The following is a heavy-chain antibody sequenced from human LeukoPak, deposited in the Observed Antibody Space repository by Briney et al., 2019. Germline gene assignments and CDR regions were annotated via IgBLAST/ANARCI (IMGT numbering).Heavy chain of an antibody. D-gene: IGHD6-13*01. CDR1: GYTFTSYY. J-gene: IGHJ5*02. V-gene: IGHV1-69*05. Sequence: SVKVSCKASGYTFTSYYMHWVRQAPGQGLEWMGGIIPIFGTANYAQKFQGRVTITTDESTSTAYMELSSLRSEDTAVYYCASRGRAAAGYNWFDPWGQGTLVTVSS. CDR3: ASRGRAAAGYNWFDP. CDR2: IIPIFGTA.